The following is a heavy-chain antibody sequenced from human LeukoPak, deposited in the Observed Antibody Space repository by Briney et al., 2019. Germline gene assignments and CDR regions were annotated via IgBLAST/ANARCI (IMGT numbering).Heavy chain of an antibody. CDR1: GGSISNFY. D-gene: IGHD3-22*01. J-gene: IGHJ5*02. CDR3: ARGPPFYYDSLPENWFDP. Sequence: SETLSLTCTVSGGSISNFYWSWIRQPPAKGLDWIGYIYFSGSTNYNPSLKSRVTMSVDTSKNQFSLKLSSVTAADTAVYYCARGPPFYYDSLPENWFDPWGQGTLVTVSS. CDR2: IYFSGST. V-gene: IGHV4-59*12.